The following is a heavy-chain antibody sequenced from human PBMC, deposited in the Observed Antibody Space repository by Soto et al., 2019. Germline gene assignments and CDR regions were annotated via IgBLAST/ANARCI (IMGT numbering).Heavy chain of an antibody. CDR3: AGSPGLSRISGTTLGA. CDR2: INGDGSST. D-gene: IGHD1-7*01. Sequence: EVQLVESGGGLVQPGGSLRLSCAASGFTFSSHWMHWVRQAPGKGLVWVSRINGDGSSTSYADSVKGRFTISRDNAKNMLYLQVNSLRADDKAVYYCAGSPGLSRISGTTLGAWGQGTLVTVSS. V-gene: IGHV3-74*01. CDR1: GFTFSSHW. J-gene: IGHJ5*01.